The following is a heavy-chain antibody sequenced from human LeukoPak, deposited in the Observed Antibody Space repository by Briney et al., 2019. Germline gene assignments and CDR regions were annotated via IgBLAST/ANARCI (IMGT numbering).Heavy chain of an antibody. CDR2: FSDNSGST. V-gene: IGHV3-23*01. J-gene: IGHJ4*02. Sequence: GGSLRLSCAASGFTFRTFAMSWVRQAPGKGLEWVSGFSDNSGSTYYADSVEGRFTISRDNSKDTLYLQMDGLRAEDTAIYYCAKVYTTGWSYFDYWGQGILVTVSS. CDR1: GFTFRTFA. CDR3: AKVYTTGWSYFDY. D-gene: IGHD6-19*01.